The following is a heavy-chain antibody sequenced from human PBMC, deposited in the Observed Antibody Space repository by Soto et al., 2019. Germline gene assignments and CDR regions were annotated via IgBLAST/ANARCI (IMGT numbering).Heavy chain of an antibody. J-gene: IGHJ4*02. CDR3: ARNRKETGDFDY. Sequence: ASVKVSCKASGYTFTVYDSNWVRQATGQGLEWMGWMNPNSGNTGYAQKFQGRVTMTRSTSISTAYMELSSLTSEDTAVYYCARNRKETGDFDYWGQGALVTVSS. V-gene: IGHV1-8*01. CDR2: MNPNSGNT. CDR1: GYTFTVYD. D-gene: IGHD7-27*01.